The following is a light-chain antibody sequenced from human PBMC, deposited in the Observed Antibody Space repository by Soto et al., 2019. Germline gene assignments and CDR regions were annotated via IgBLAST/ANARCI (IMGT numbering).Light chain of an antibody. J-gene: IGKJ5*01. CDR3: QQYDNLSIT. CDR2: DAS. Sequence: DIQMTQSPSSLSASVGDRVTITCQASQDISNYLNWYQQKPGKAPKLLIYDASNLETGVPSRFSGSGSGTEFTFTINSLQPEDIATYYCQQYDNLSITFGQGTRLEIK. CDR1: QDISNY. V-gene: IGKV1-33*01.